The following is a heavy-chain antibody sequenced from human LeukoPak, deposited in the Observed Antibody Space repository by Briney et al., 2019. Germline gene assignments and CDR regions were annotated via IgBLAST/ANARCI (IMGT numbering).Heavy chain of an antibody. Sequence: SETLSLTCTVSGGSISSYYWSWIRQRPGNGLEWIGYIYYSGITNYNPSLKNRVTMSVDTSKNQFSLNLSSVTAADTAVYYCARDSRYCNSISCYGRPGYYGLDVWGQGTTVTVSS. CDR1: GGSISSYY. V-gene: IGHV4-59*01. D-gene: IGHD2-2*01. CDR3: ARDSRYCNSISCYGRPGYYGLDV. CDR2: IYYSGIT. J-gene: IGHJ6*02.